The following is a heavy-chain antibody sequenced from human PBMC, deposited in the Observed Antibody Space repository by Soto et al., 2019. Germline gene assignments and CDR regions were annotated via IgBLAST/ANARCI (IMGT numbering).Heavy chain of an antibody. V-gene: IGHV3-21*01. Sequence: PGGSLRLSCTASGFRFSSYGMNWVRQAPGKGLEWVSSISSGSSFIYYADSVKGRFTISRDNAKNSLYLQMNSLRADDTAIYYCTRVLLGGHYGSDFDFWGQGTQVTVSS. CDR3: TRVLLGGHYGSDFDF. D-gene: IGHD4-17*01. CDR1: GFRFSSYG. CDR2: ISSGSSFI. J-gene: IGHJ4*02.